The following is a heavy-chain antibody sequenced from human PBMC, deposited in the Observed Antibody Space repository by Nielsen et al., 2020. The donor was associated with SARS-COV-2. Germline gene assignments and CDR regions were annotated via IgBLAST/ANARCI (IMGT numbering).Heavy chain of an antibody. D-gene: IGHD6-19*01. V-gene: IGHV1-46*01. CDR3: ARDLFSRVAGTFDY. CDR1: GYTFTSYY. J-gene: IGHJ4*02. Sequence: ASVKVSCKASGYTFTSYYMHWVRQAPGQGLEWMGIINPSGGSTSYAQKFQGRVTMTRDTSTSTVYMELSRLRSDDTAVYYCARDLFSRVAGTFDYWGQGTLVTVPS. CDR2: INPSGGST.